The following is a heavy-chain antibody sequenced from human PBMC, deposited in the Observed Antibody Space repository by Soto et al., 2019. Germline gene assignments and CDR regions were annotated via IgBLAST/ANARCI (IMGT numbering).Heavy chain of an antibody. CDR3: AKLGGYNYGPLDC. D-gene: IGHD5-18*01. V-gene: IGHV3-23*01. J-gene: IGHJ4*02. Sequence: PGGSLRLSCAASGFTFSTSAMTWVRQAPGKGLEWVSAISGGGGTTHYVESVKGRFTISRDNPKNTLYLQMDSLRPEDTAVYYCAKLGGYNYGPLDCWGQGALVTVSS. CDR1: GFTFSTSA. CDR2: ISGGGGTT.